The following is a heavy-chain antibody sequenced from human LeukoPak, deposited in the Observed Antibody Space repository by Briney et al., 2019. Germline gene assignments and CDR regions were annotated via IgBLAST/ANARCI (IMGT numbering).Heavy chain of an antibody. D-gene: IGHD1-1*01. CDR2: IYFSGAT. CDR1: GYSISSGYF. V-gene: IGHV4-38-2*02. J-gene: IGHJ4*02. CDR3: AKLSSNWYFDS. Sequence: TLSLTCTVSGYSISSGYFWGWIRQTPEKGLEWIGNIYFSGATYYNPSLKSRVTISVDTSKNQFSLSLSVVAAADTAVYYCAKLSSNWYFDSWGRGTLVTVSS.